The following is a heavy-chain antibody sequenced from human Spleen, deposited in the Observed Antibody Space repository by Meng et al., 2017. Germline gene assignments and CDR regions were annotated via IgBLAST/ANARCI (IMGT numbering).Heavy chain of an antibody. CDR1: GGSFSDYY. CDR3: ARGPTTMAHDFDY. D-gene: IGHD4-11*01. Sequence: QVQLQQWGAGLLQPSETLSITCVVSGGSFSDYYWSWIRQPPGKGLEWIGEINHSGSTNYNPSLESRATISVDTSQNNLSLKLSSVTAADSAVYYCARGPTTMAHDFDYWGQGTLVTVSS. V-gene: IGHV4-34*01. J-gene: IGHJ4*02. CDR2: INHSGST.